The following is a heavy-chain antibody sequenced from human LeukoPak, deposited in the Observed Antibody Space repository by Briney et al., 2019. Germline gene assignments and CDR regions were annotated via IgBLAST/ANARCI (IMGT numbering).Heavy chain of an antibody. CDR3: AKGYNWGTY. Sequence: GGSLRLSCAASAFTFRTYAMNWVRQAPGQGLEWVSAISGSGGSAYYADSVKGRFTISRDNSKNTLYLQMNSLRAEDTAVYYCAKGYNWGTYWGQGALVTVSS. CDR2: ISGSGGSA. J-gene: IGHJ4*02. CDR1: AFTFRTYA. V-gene: IGHV3-23*01. D-gene: IGHD7-27*01.